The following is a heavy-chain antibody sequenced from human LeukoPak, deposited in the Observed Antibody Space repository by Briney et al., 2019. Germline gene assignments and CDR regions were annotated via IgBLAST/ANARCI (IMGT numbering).Heavy chain of an antibody. D-gene: IGHD2-15*01. CDR2: MNPNSGNT. J-gene: IGHJ6*02. CDR3: ARSRGLRGGYSRREHGMDV. V-gene: IGHV1-8*01. CDR1: GYTFTSYD. Sequence: ASVKVSCTASGYTFTSYDINWVRQATGQGLEWMGWMNPNSGNTGYAQKFQGRVTMTRNTSISTAYMELSSLRSEDTAVYYCARSRGLRGGYSRREHGMDVWGQGTTVTVSS.